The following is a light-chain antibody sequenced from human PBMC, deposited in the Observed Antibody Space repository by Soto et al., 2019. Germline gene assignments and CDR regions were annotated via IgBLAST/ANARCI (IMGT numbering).Light chain of an antibody. Sequence: DIQMTQSPSTLSASVGDRVTITCRASQSISSWLAWYQQKPGKAPTLLIYDASSMESGVPSRFSGSGSGTEFTLTIRSLQPDDFATYYCQQYKSYSGYTFGQGTKLEIK. CDR1: QSISSW. CDR3: QQYKSYSGYT. CDR2: DAS. V-gene: IGKV1-5*01. J-gene: IGKJ2*01.